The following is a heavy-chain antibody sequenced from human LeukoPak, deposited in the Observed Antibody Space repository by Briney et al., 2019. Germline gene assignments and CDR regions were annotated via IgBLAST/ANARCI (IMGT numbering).Heavy chain of an antibody. D-gene: IGHD6-13*01. CDR1: GFAFSNYA. CDR2: ISGSGDST. Sequence: PGGSLRLSCAASGFAFSNYAVSWVRQAPGKGLEWVSTISGSGDSTHYADSVKGRFTISRDISENTLYLQMNSLRAEDTALYYCAKDRRIAAAGTNYFDYWGQGTLVTVSS. CDR3: AKDRRIAAAGTNYFDY. V-gene: IGHV3-23*01. J-gene: IGHJ4*02.